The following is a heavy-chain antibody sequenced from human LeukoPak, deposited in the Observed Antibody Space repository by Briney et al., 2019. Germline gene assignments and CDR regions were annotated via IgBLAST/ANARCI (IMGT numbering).Heavy chain of an antibody. J-gene: IGHJ4*02. V-gene: IGHV1-8*01. CDR1: GYTFTSYD. CDR2: MNPNSGNT. CDR3: ARGRYYDFWSGPHYYFDY. Sequence: ASVKVSCKASGYTFTSYDINWVRQATGQGLEWMGWMNPNSGNTGYAQKFQGRVTMTRNTSISTAYMELGSLRSEDTAVYYCARGRYYDFWSGPHYYFDYWGQGTLVTVSS. D-gene: IGHD3-3*01.